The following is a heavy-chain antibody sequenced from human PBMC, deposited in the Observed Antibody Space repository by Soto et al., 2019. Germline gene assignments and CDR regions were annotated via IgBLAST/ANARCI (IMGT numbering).Heavy chain of an antibody. J-gene: IGHJ3*02. CDR3: AKTTDGWFSAFEI. Sequence: GGYLRLSCAASGFVFSSYAMSWVRQAPGKGLEWVSAISGSGTTAYYADSVKGGFIFSRDNPKKTIYLQMNSLRAEDTAVYFCAKTTDGWFSAFEIWG. CDR1: GFVFSSYA. D-gene: IGHD6-19*01. V-gene: IGHV3-23*01. CDR2: ISGSGTTA.